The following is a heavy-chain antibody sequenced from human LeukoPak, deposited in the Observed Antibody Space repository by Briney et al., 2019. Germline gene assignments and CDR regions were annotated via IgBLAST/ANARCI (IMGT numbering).Heavy chain of an antibody. CDR3: ARDPRSYSSTY. J-gene: IGHJ4*02. CDR2: MNPNSGNT. CDR1: GYTFTDYD. V-gene: IGHV1-8*01. D-gene: IGHD6-13*01. Sequence: ASVKVSCKASGYTFTDYDINWVRQATGQGLEWMGWMNPNSGNTGYAQKFQGRVTMTKNTSISTAYLELSSLRSEDTAVYYCARDPRSYSSTYWGQGTLVTASS.